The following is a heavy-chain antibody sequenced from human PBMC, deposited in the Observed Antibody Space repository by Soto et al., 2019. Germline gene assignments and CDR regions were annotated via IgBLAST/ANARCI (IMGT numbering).Heavy chain of an antibody. Sequence: ASVKVSCKASGFSFTGYYIHWLRQAPGQGLEWMGWINAHSGGTEYAQKFQGRVTLTRDTSIATAYLTLTSLTSDDTALYYCAKDLTRQLAYWLDPWGQGTLVTVS. V-gene: IGHV1-2*02. CDR1: GFSFTGYY. CDR2: INAHSGGT. J-gene: IGHJ5*02. D-gene: IGHD6-6*01. CDR3: AKDLTRQLAYWLDP.